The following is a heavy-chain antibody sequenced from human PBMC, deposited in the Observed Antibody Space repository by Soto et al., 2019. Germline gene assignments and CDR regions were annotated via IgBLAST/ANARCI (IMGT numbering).Heavy chain of an antibody. CDR2: IFYSGST. CDR3: ARENGYGFDY. D-gene: IGHD3-22*01. V-gene: IGHV4-31*03. CDR1: GGSISSGGYY. Sequence: SETLSLTCTVSGGSISSGGYYWSWIRQHPGKGLEWIGYIFYSGSTHCNPSLKSRVSISVDTSKNQFSLKLSSVTAADTAVYYCARENGYGFDYWGQGTLVTVSS. J-gene: IGHJ4*02.